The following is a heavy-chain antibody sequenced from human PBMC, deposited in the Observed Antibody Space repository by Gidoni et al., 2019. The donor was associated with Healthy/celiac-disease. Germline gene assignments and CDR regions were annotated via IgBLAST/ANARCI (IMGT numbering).Heavy chain of an antibody. CDR1: GFTSSSYG. D-gene: IGHD3-22*01. CDR3: ATDSSGYYPEVAFDI. J-gene: IGHJ3*02. V-gene: IGHV3-30*03. CDR2: RSYDGSNK. Sequence: VQLLESGGGVVQPGGSLRLSCAASGFTSSSYGMHWVRQAPGKGLEWVAVRSYDGSNKYYADSVKGRFTISRDNSKNTLYLQMNSLRAEDTAVYYCATDSSGYYPEVAFDIWGQGTMVTVSS.